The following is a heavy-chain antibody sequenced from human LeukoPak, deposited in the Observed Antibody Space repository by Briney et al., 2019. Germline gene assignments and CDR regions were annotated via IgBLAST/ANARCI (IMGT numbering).Heavy chain of an antibody. D-gene: IGHD1-1*01. CDR1: GGSISSYY. CDR3: ARSRDAYNPSDY. J-gene: IGHJ4*02. V-gene: IGHV4-59*08. CDR2: VYYSGST. Sequence: PSETLSLTCTVSGGSISSYYWSWIRQPPGKGLEWIGYVYYSGSTNYNPSLKSRVTISVDTSKNQFSLKLGSVTAADTAVYYCARSRDAYNPSDYWGQGTLVTVSS.